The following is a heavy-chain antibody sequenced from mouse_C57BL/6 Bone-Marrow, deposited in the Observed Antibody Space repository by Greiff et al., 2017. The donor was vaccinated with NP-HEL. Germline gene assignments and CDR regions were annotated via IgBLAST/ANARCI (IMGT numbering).Heavy chain of an antibody. CDR2: INPSTGGT. D-gene: IGHD2-5*01. J-gene: IGHJ3*01. V-gene: IGHV1-42*01. Sequence: VQLQQSGPELVKPGASVKISCKASGYSFTGYYMNWVKQSPEKSLEWIGEINPSTGGTTYNQKFKAKATLTVDKSSSTAYMQLKSLTSEDSAVYYCASLAYYSNPWFAYWGQGTLVTVSA. CDR3: ASLAYYSNPWFAY. CDR1: GYSFTGYY.